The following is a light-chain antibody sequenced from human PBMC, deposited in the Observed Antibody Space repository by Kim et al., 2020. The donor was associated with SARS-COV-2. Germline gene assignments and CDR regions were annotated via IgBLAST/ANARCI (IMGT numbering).Light chain of an antibody. CDR2: DAS. CDR1: QSVSNY. V-gene: IGKV3-11*01. J-gene: IGKJ2*03. Sequence: LAPRERLTLSCRASQSVSNYVAWYQQKPGQAPRLLIYDASIRATGILARFSGSGSGTDFTLTISSLEPEDFAVYYCQQRSNWPPYSFGQGTKLEI. CDR3: QQRSNWPPYS.